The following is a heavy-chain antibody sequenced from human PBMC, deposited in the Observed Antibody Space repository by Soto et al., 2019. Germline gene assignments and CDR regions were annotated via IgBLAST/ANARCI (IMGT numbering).Heavy chain of an antibody. V-gene: IGHV1-3*01. CDR2: INVGNGNT. CDR1: VYTSSGVA. D-gene: IGHD3-16*01. Sequence: DSVPASAGACVYTSSGVAVRCVRQAPGQGLEWMGWINVGNGNTGYSRKFQGRVTNARDMSASTAYIEVTSLTSEETAIYYCAREGADYTPLDHWGQGTLATVSS. J-gene: IGHJ5*02. CDR3: AREGADYTPLDH.